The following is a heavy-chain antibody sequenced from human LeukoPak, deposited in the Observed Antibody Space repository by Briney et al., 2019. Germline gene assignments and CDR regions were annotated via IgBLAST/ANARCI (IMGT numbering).Heavy chain of an antibody. V-gene: IGHV3-23*01. CDR2: ITGSGGST. CDR1: GFTFSSYG. CDR3: AKDEDIVVVPAAIINWFDP. Sequence: GGSLRLSCAASGFTFSSYGMHWVRQAPGKGLEWVSGITGSGGSTYHADSVKGRFTISRDNSKNTLYLQMNSLRAEDTAVYYCAKDEDIVVVPAAIINWFDPWGQGTLVTVSS. D-gene: IGHD2-2*01. J-gene: IGHJ5*02.